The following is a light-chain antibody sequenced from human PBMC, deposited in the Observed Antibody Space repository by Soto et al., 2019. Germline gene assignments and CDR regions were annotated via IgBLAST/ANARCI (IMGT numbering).Light chain of an antibody. CDR1: QGVGSTY. Sequence: EIVLTQSPSTLSLSLGERATLSCRASQGVGSTYLAWYQQKPGQAPRLLIYSASSRATGIPDRFSGSGSGTDFTLTISRLEPEDSAVYYCQQYGSSPLTFGGGTKVQIK. V-gene: IGKV3-20*01. CDR2: SAS. CDR3: QQYGSSPLT. J-gene: IGKJ4*01.